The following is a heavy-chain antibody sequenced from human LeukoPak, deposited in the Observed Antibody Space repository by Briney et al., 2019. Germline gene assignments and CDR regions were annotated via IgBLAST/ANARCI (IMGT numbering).Heavy chain of an antibody. CDR3: ASPLPYDSSGSFDY. CDR2: IIPIFGTA. Sequence: AASVKVSCKASGGTFSSYAISWVRQAPGQGLEWMGGIIPIFGTANYAQKFQGRVTITADESTSTAYMELSSLRSEDTAVYYCASPLPYDSSGSFDYWGQGTLVTVSS. J-gene: IGHJ4*02. CDR1: GGTFSSYA. D-gene: IGHD3-22*01. V-gene: IGHV1-69*13.